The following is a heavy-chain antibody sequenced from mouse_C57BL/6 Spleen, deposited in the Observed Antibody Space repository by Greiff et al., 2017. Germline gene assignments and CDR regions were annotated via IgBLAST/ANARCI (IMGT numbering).Heavy chain of an antibody. Sequence: VQLVESGPGLVKPSQSLFLTCSITGFPITSGYYWIWIRQPPGKPLEWMGFITHSGETFYNPSLQSPLSITRATSKNPFFLQLNSVTTEDTAMYDCAGDMGGNYKYDYAMDYWGQGTSVTVSS. D-gene: IGHD2-1*01. J-gene: IGHJ4*01. V-gene: IGHV12-3*01. CDR1: GFPITSGYY. CDR3: AGDMGGNYKYDYAMDY. CDR2: ITHSGET.